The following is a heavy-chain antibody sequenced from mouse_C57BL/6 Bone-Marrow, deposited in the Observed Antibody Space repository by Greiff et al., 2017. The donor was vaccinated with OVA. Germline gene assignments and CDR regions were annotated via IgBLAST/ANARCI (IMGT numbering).Heavy chain of an antibody. Sequence: DVKLVESGGGLVKPGGSLKLSCAASGFTFSSYAMSWVRQTPEKRLEWVATISDGGSYTYYPDNVKGRFTISRDNAKNNLYLQMSHLKSEDTAMYYCARDMELRAAYWGQGTLVTVSA. V-gene: IGHV5-4*01. CDR1: GFTFSSYA. D-gene: IGHD1-1*01. J-gene: IGHJ3*01. CDR3: ARDMELRAAY. CDR2: ISDGGSYT.